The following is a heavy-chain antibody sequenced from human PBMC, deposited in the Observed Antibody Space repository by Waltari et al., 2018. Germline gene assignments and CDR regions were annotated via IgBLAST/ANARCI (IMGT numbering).Heavy chain of an antibody. D-gene: IGHD3-22*01. CDR2: INNDGTTT. CDR1: GFTFSRSW. Sequence: EVQLVESGGGLVQPGGSLRLSCVASGFTFSRSWMHWARQAPGKGLVWVSLINNDGTTTIYADSVKGRFTISRDNAENTLYLQMNSLRAEDTAVYYCVRIYFESSGHKLSWGQGTLVTVSS. V-gene: IGHV3-74*01. CDR3: VRIYFESSGHKLS. J-gene: IGHJ5*02.